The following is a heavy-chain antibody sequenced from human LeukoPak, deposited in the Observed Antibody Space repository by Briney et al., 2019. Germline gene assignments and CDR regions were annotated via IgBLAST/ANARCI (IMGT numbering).Heavy chain of an antibody. J-gene: IGHJ4*02. CDR3: ARDGSLSGNFYSRIDY. D-gene: IGHD1-26*01. Sequence: GGSLRLSCAASGFIFSNYAMTWVRQTPGKGLEWVSDISKGAGRTSYADSVKGRFTISRDNSKDTPYLQMNGLRAEDTAVYYCARDGSLSGNFYSRIDYWGQGTPVSVSS. CDR1: GFIFSNYA. CDR2: ISKGAGRT. V-gene: IGHV3-23*01.